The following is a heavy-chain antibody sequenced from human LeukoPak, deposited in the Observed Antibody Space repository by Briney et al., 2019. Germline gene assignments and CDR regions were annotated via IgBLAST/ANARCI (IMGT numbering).Heavy chain of an antibody. CDR2: TYYRSKWYN. CDR1: GDSFSSNSAA. Sequence: SQTLSLTCAISGDSFSSNSAAWNWIRQSPSRGLEWLGRTYYRSKWYNDYAVSVKSRITINPDTSKNQFSLQLNSVTPEDTAVYYCARDRYTPGTTIVDNWFDPWGQGTLVTVSS. J-gene: IGHJ5*02. CDR3: ARDRYTPGTTIVDNWFDP. D-gene: IGHD1-7*01. V-gene: IGHV6-1*01.